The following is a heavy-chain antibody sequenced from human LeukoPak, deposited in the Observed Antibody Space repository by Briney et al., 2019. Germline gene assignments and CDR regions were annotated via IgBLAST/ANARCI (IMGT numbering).Heavy chain of an antibody. CDR2: ISVYNGNT. CDR1: GYTFASYG. J-gene: IGHJ4*02. V-gene: IGHV1-18*01. Sequence: GASVKVSCKASGYTFASYGISWVRQAPGQGLEWMGWISVYNGNTNYAQEFQGRVTMTTDTSTSTAYMELRSLRSDDTAVYYCASARSGSLQMPFDYWGQGTLVTASS. D-gene: IGHD1-26*01. CDR3: ASARSGSLQMPFDY.